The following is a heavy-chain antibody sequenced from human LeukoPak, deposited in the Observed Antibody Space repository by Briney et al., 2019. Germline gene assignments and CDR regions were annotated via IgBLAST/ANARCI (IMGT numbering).Heavy chain of an antibody. Sequence: SETLSLTCTVSGGSISSGSYYWGWIRQPAGKGLEWIGRIYTSGSTNYKSSLKSRVTISVDTSKNQFSLKLSSVTAADTAVYYCARECAVVPAAWAFDIWGQGTMVTVSS. CDR2: IYTSGST. CDR1: GGSISSGSYY. J-gene: IGHJ3*02. V-gene: IGHV4-61*02. D-gene: IGHD2-2*01. CDR3: ARECAVVPAAWAFDI.